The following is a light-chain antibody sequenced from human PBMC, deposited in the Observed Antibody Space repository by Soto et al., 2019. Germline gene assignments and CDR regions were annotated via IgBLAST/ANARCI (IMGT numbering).Light chain of an antibody. Sequence: EIVLTQSPSTLSLSPGERATLSCRASQSVSSSYLAWYQQKPGLAPRLLIYDASSRATGILDRFSGSGSGTDFTLTISRLEPEDFAVYYCQQYGSSHWTFGQGTKVDIK. CDR1: QSVSSSY. CDR2: DAS. CDR3: QQYGSSHWT. V-gene: IGKV3D-20*01. J-gene: IGKJ1*01.